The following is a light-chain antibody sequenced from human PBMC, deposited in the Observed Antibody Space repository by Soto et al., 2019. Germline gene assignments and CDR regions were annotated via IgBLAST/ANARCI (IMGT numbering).Light chain of an antibody. CDR1: QDIRSS. CDR3: QQYNNWWT. J-gene: IGKJ1*01. CDR2: GAS. Sequence: EIVMTQSPATLSVSPGERVTLSCRASQDIRSSLAWYQQKPGQAPRLLIYGASTRATGIPDRFSGSGSGTEFTLTISSLQSEDFAVYYCQQYNNWWTFGQGTKVDIK. V-gene: IGKV3D-15*01.